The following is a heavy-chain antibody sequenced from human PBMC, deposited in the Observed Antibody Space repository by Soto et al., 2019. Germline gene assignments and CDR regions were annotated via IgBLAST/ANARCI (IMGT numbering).Heavy chain of an antibody. CDR1: GFSLSNARMG. CDR2: IFSNDEK. V-gene: IGHV2-26*01. CDR3: ARIRYVDITFDY. J-gene: IGHJ4*02. Sequence: KPTETLTLTCTVSGFSLSNARMGVSWIRQPPGKALEWLAHIFSNDEKSHSTSLKSRLTISNDTSKSQVVLTMTNMDPVDTATYYCARIRYVDITFDYRGQGTPVTVSS. D-gene: IGHD5-12*01.